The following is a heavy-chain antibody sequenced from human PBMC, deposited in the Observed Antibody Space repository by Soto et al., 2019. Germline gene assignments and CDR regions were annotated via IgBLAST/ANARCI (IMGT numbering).Heavy chain of an antibody. CDR3: ARDLGGWYLFDY. J-gene: IGHJ4*02. Sequence: GGSLRLSCAASGVTFSSYAMHWVRQAPGKGLEWVAVISYDGSNKYYADSVKGRFTISRDNSKNTLYLQMNSLRAEDTAVYYCARDLGGWYLFDYWGQGTLVTVSS. D-gene: IGHD6-19*01. CDR2: ISYDGSNK. V-gene: IGHV3-30-3*01. CDR1: GVTFSSYA.